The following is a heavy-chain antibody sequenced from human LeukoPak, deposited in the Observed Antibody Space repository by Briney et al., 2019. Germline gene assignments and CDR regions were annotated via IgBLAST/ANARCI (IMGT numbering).Heavy chain of an antibody. J-gene: IGHJ6*02. Sequence: ASVKVSCKASGYTFTSYDINWVRQATGQGLEWMVWMNPNSGNTGYAQQFQGRVTMTRNTSTSTAYMELSSLRSEDTAMYYCARGDRGYYYYGMDVWGQGTTVTVSS. V-gene: IGHV1-8*01. CDR2: MNPNSGNT. CDR1: GYTFTSYD. CDR3: ARGDRGYYYYGMDV.